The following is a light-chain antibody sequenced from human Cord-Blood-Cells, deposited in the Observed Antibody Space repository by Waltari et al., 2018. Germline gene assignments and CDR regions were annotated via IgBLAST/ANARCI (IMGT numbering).Light chain of an antibody. V-gene: IGLV1-44*01. J-gene: IGLJ3*02. CDR1: SSNIGSNP. CDR3: AAWDDSLNGWV. Sequence: QSVLTQPPSASGTPGQRVTISCSGSSSNIGSNPVNWYQQLPGTAPKLLFYSNNQRPSGVPDRFSGSKSGTSASLAISGLQSEDEADYYCAAWDDSLNGWVFGGGTKLTVL. CDR2: SNN.